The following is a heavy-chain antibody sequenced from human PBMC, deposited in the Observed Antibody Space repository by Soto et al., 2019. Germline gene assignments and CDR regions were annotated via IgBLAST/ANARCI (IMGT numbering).Heavy chain of an antibody. CDR3: AGSYSSGNWYFDY. J-gene: IGHJ4*02. CDR1: GFSFSSYS. V-gene: IGHV3-48*02. D-gene: IGHD3-10*01. Sequence: GGSLRLSCAASGFSFSSYSMNWVRQAPGKGLEWIAYTSTSSTTKYYADSVRGRFSISRDNANDLLYLDMDKLRDEDTGIYYCAGSYSSGNWYFDYWGLGTPVTVSS. CDR2: TSTSSTTK.